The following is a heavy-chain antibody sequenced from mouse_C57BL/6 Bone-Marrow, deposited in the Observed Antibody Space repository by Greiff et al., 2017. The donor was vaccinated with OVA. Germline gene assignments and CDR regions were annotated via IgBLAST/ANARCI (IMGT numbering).Heavy chain of an antibody. Sequence: EVQLVESGGDLVKPGGSLKLSCAASGFTFSSYGMSWVRQTPDKRLEWVATISSGGSYTYYPDSVKGRFTISRDNAKNTLYLQMSSLKSEDTAMYYCARRRDGYQFAYWGQGTLVTVSA. CDR2: ISSGGSYT. CDR3: ARRRDGYQFAY. D-gene: IGHD2-3*01. V-gene: IGHV5-6*01. CDR1: GFTFSSYG. J-gene: IGHJ3*01.